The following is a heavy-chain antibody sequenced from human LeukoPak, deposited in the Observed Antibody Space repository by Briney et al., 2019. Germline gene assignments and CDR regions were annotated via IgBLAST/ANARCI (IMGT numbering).Heavy chain of an antibody. V-gene: IGHV1-69*05. D-gene: IGHD5-18*01. CDR1: GGTFSSYA. CDR2: IIPIFGTA. CDR3: ARGGDTAMALLSYFDY. J-gene: IGHJ4*02. Sequence: ASVTVSCKASGGTFSSYAISWVRQAPGQGLEWMGGIIPIFGTANYAQKFQGRVTITTDESTSTAYMELSSLRSEDTAVYYCARGGDTAMALLSYFDYWGQGTLVTVSS.